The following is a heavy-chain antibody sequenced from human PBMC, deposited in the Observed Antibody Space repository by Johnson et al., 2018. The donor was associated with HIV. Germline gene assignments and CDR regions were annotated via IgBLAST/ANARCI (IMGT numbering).Heavy chain of an antibody. J-gene: IGHJ3*02. Sequence: QVQLVESGGGVVQPGRSLRLSCAASGFTFSSYAMHWVRQAPGKGLEWVAVISYDGSNKYYADSVQGRFTISRDNSNNTLYLQMNSLRAEDTAVYYCARALSDYDSTRTDAFDIWGQGTMVTVSS. CDR1: GFTFSSYA. CDR2: ISYDGSNK. V-gene: IGHV3-30-3*01. D-gene: IGHD3-22*01. CDR3: ARALSDYDSTRTDAFDI.